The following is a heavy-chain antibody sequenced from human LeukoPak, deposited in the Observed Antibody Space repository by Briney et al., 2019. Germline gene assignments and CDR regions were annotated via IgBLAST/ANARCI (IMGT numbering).Heavy chain of an antibody. CDR2: ISSSSSYI. V-gene: IGHV3-21*01. Sequence: PGGSLRLSCAASGFTFSDHYLDWVRQAPGKGLEWVSSISSSSSYIYYADSVKGRFTISRDNAKNSLYLQMNSLRAEDTAVYYCARDLPYDSSGYYPPGGGYWGQGTLVTVSS. J-gene: IGHJ4*02. CDR1: GFTFSDHY. D-gene: IGHD3-22*01. CDR3: ARDLPYDSSGYYPPGGGY.